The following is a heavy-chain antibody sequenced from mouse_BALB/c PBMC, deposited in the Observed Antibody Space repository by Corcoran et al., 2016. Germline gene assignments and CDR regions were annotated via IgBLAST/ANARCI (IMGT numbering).Heavy chain of an antibody. CDR3: ARSGTMGAMDY. CDR2: IFPGSGNT. Sequence: QVQLQQSGPELVKPGASVKISCKASGYSFTSYYIHWVKQRPGQGLAWIGWIFPGSGNTKYSEKFKGKATLTADTSSSTAYIHFSSLTSEDSAVYFCARSGTMGAMDYWGQGTSVTISS. D-gene: IGHD1-1*02. V-gene: IGHV1-66*01. CDR1: GYSFTSYY. J-gene: IGHJ4*01.